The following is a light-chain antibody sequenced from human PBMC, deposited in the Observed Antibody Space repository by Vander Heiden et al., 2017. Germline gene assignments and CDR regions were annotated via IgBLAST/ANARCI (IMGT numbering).Light chain of an antibody. CDR3: AAWDDSRRV. CDR1: SSNIGSNY. J-gene: IGLJ3*02. V-gene: IGLV1-47*02. Sequence: QSMLTQPPSASGTPGQRVTISCSGSSSNIGSNYVYWYQQLPGTAPKLLIYSNNQRPSGVPDRFSGSKSGTSASLAISGLRSEDEADYYCAAWDDSRRVFGGGTKLTVL. CDR2: SNN.